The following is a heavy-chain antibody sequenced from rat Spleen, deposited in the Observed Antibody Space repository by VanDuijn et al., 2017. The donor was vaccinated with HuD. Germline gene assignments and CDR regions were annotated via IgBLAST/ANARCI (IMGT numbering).Heavy chain of an antibody. CDR2: ISTGGGST. CDR1: GFTFSNYY. J-gene: IGHJ4*01. V-gene: IGHV5-27*01. Sequence: EVQLVESGGGLVQPGRSLKLSCAASGFTFSNYYMAWVRQAPTKGLEWVAYISTGGGSTYYRDSVKGRVTISRDNAKSTLYLQMNSLRSEDTATYYCARPHYYYYVMDAWGQGASVTVSS. D-gene: IGHD1-1*01. CDR3: ARPHYYYYVMDA.